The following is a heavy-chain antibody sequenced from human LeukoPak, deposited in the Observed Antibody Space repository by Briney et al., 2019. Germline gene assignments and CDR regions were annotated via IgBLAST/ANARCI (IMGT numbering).Heavy chain of an antibody. CDR3: ARESRIYSSSWSGGFDY. D-gene: IGHD6-13*01. Sequence: PGGSRRLSCAASGFTFSSYSMNWVRQAPGKGLEWVSSISSSSSYIYYADSVKGRFTISRDNAKNSLYLQMNSLRAEDTAVYYCARESRIYSSSWSGGFDYWGQGTLVTVSS. J-gene: IGHJ4*02. CDR2: ISSSSSYI. V-gene: IGHV3-21*01. CDR1: GFTFSSYS.